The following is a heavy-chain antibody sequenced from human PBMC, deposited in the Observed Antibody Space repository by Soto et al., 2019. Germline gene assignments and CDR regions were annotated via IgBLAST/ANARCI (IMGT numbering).Heavy chain of an antibody. J-gene: IGHJ4*02. V-gene: IGHV3-23*01. CDR3: ASSYYYILTGRDY. D-gene: IGHD3-9*01. CDR2: ISGSGGST. Sequence: EVQLLESGGGLVQPGGSLRLSCAASGFTFSSYAMSWVRQAPGKGLEWVSAISGSGGSTYYADSVKGRFTISRDNSKNTLYLQMNSLRAEDTAVYYCASSYYYILTGRDYWGQGTLVTVSS. CDR1: GFTFSSYA.